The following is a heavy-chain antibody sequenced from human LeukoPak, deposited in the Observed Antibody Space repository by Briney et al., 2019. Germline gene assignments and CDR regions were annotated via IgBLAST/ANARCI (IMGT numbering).Heavy chain of an antibody. CDR1: GGSVSSGSYY. Sequence: KPSETLSLTCTVSGGSVSSGSYYWSWIRQPPGKGLEWIGYIYYSGSTNYNPSLKSRVTISVDMSKNQFSLKLSSVTAADTAVYYCARTHYGSGSHNWFDPWGQGTLVTVSS. CDR2: IYYSGST. J-gene: IGHJ5*02. V-gene: IGHV4-61*01. D-gene: IGHD3-10*01. CDR3: ARTHYGSGSHNWFDP.